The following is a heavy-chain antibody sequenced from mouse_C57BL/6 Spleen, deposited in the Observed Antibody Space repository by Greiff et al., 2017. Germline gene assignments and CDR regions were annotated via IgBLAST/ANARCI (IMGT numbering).Heavy chain of an antibody. CDR1: GYTFTDYE. Sequence: QVQLQQSGAELVRPGASVTLSCKASGYTFTDYEMHWVKQTPVHGLEWIGAIDPETGGTAYNQKFKGKAILTADKSSSTAYMALRSLTSEDSAVYYRTRNSMAGYYGSMRRDYFDYRGQSTTLPVSS. CDR2: IDPETGGT. V-gene: IGHV1-15*01. D-gene: IGHD1-1*01. J-gene: IGHJ2*01. CDR3: TRNSMAGYYGSMRRDYFDY.